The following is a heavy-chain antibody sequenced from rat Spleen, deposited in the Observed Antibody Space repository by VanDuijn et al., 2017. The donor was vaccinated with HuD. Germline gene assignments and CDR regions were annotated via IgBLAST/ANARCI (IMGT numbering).Heavy chain of an antibody. CDR2: INTDGGGT. CDR1: GFTFSSFW. J-gene: IGHJ2*01. V-gene: IGHV5-58*01. Sequence: EVQLVETGGGLVQPGRSLKLSCVASGFTFSSFWMYWVRQAPGKGLEWVSSINTDGGGTYYPDSVKGRFTISRDNAENTVYLQMNSLRSEDTATYYCARSSLGFDYWGQGVMVTVSS. CDR3: ARSSLGFDY.